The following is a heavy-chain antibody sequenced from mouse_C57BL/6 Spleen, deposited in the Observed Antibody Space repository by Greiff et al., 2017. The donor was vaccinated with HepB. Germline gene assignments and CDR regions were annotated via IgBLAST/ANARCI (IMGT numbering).Heavy chain of an antibody. CDR1: GYTFTSYW. CDR3: ARAGYYYGTHDY. J-gene: IGHJ2*01. D-gene: IGHD1-1*01. V-gene: IGHV1-52*01. CDR2: IDPSDSET. Sequence: QVQLQQPGAELVRPGSSVKLSCKASGYTFTSYWMHWVKQRPIQGLEWIGNIDPSDSETHYTQKFKDKATLTVDKSSSTAYMQLTSLTSEDSAVYYCARAGYYYGTHDYWGQSATLTVSS.